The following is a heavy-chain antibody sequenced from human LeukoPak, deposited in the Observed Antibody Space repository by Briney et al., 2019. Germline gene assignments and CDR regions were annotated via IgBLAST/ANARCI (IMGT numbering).Heavy chain of an antibody. J-gene: IGHJ6*02. CDR3: ARLGHCANGVCPANV. D-gene: IGHD2-8*01. CDR1: GFTFSSYW. CDR2: IKQDGSEK. V-gene: IGHV3-7*03. Sequence: QTGGSLRLSCAASGFTFSSYWMSWVRQAPGKGLEWVANIKQDGSEKYYVDSVKGRFTISRDNAKNSLYLQMNSLRAEDTAVYYCARLGHCANGVCPANVWGQGTTVTVSS.